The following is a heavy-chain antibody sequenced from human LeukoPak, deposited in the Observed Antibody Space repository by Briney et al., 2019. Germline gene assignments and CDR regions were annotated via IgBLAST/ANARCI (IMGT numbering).Heavy chain of an antibody. CDR1: GYTFTGYY. D-gene: IGHD3-22*01. CDR2: INPNSGGT. J-gene: IGHJ4*02. CDR3: ARDPYYYDSSGYSDY. Sequence: ASVKVSCKASGYTFTGYYMHWVRQAPGQGLEWMGRINPNSGGTNYAQKFQGRVTMTRDTSISTAYMELSRLRSDDTAVYYWARDPYYYDSSGYSDYCGQGTLVSVSS. V-gene: IGHV1-2*06.